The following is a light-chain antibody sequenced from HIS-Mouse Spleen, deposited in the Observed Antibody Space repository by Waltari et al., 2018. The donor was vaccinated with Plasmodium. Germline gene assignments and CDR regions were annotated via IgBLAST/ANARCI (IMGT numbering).Light chain of an antibody. CDR3: YSTDSSGNHRV. Sequence: SYELTQPPSVSVTPGQTARITCSGDALPKKYAHWYPQKSGQAPVLVIYEDSKRPSGIPERFSGSSSGTMPTLTISGAQVEDEADYYCYSTDSSGNHRVFGGGTKLTVL. CDR1: ALPKKY. CDR2: EDS. V-gene: IGLV3-10*01. J-gene: IGLJ3*02.